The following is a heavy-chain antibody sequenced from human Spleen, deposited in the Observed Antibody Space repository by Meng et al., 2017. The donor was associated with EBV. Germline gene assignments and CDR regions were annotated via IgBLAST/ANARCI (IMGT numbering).Heavy chain of an antibody. CDR1: GASIDSSDW. D-gene: IGHD3-22*01. J-gene: IGHJ4*02. CDR3: ARGLGGHYPTMEY. Sequence: QVDLQGAGPGLVNPSGTLSLTCAVSGASIDSSDWWTWVRQAPGKGLEWIGEIHHSGTTNYNPSLERRVTISIDKSDNQFSLKVTPVTDADTAVYYCARGLGGHYPTMEYWGQGTLVTVSS. CDR2: IHHSGTT. V-gene: IGHV4-4*02.